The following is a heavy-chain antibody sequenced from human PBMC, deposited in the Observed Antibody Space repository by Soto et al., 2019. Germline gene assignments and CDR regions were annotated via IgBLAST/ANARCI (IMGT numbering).Heavy chain of an antibody. CDR3: AKDPVPQLLPSWWFDP. V-gene: IGHV3-23*01. CDR1: GFAFGAYA. D-gene: IGHD2-2*01. Sequence: GGSLRLSCAASGFAFGAYAMTWVRQAPGKGLEWVSVISGAGGNTYYADSVKGRFTVSRDNSKKMLYLEMNSLRVEDTAIYYCAKDPVPQLLPSWWFDPWGQGTRVTVSS. J-gene: IGHJ5*02. CDR2: ISGAGGNT.